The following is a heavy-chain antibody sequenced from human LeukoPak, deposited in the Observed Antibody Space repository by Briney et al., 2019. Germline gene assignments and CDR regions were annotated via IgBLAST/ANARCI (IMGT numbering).Heavy chain of an antibody. CDR1: GFTFSSYW. CDR2: IKQDGSEK. J-gene: IGHJ4*02. Sequence: PGGSLRLSCAASGFTFSSYWMSWVRQAPGKGLEWVANIKQDGSEKYYVDSVKGRFTISRDNAKNSLYLQMNSLRAEDTAVYYCARDGTAAAGILFDYWGQGTLVTVSS. CDR3: ARDGTAAAGILFDY. V-gene: IGHV3-7*03. D-gene: IGHD6-13*01.